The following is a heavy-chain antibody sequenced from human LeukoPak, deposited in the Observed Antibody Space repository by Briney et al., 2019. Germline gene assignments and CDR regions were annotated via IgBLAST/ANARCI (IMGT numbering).Heavy chain of an antibody. CDR1: GFTFSSYG. J-gene: IGHJ4*02. CDR3: ARDYGGSSPFDY. CDR2: ISSSGSTI. V-gene: IGHV3-48*04. D-gene: IGHD4-23*01. Sequence: GGTLRLSCAASGFTFSSYGMSWVRQAPGKGLEWVSSISSSGSTIYYADSVKGRFTTSRDNAKNSLYLQMNSLRAEDTAVYYCARDYGGSSPFDYWGQGTLVTVSS.